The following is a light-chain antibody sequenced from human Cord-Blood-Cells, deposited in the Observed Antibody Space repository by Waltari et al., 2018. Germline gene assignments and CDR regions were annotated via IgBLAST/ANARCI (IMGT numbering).Light chain of an antibody. V-gene: IGKV1-5*01. Sequence: DIQMTQCPSTLSATVGDRVTITCRASQSISSWLAWYQQKPGKAPKLLIYHASSLESGVPSRCSGSGSGTEFTLTISSLQPDDFATYYCQQYNSYSYTFGQGTKLEIK. CDR2: HAS. J-gene: IGKJ2*01. CDR1: QSISSW. CDR3: QQYNSYSYT.